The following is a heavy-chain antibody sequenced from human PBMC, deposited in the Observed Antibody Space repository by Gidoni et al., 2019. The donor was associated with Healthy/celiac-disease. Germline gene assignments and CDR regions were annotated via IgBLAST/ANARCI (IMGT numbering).Heavy chain of an antibody. CDR2: ISSSSRYI. Sequence: EVQLVESGGGLVKPGGPLRLPCAPLGFTFSSYTMSWVRQPPGRGLEWVSSISSSSRYIYYADSVKGRFTISRDNAKNSLFLQMNSLRAEDTAVYYCAPRWGDDSSGYYPTYFDYWGQGTLVTVSS. D-gene: IGHD3-22*01. CDR3: APRWGDDSSGYYPTYFDY. CDR1: GFTFSSYT. J-gene: IGHJ4*02. V-gene: IGHV3-21*01.